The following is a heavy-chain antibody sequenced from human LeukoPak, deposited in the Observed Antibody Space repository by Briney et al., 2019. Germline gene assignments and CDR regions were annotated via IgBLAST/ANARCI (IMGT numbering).Heavy chain of an antibody. CDR3: ARDLRIERFGSGSYYNGWDY. Sequence: PGGSLRLSCAASGFTFSSYAMHWVRQAPGKVLEYVSAISSNGGSTYYANSVKGRFTISRDNSKNTLYLQMGSLRAEDMAVYYCARDLRIERFGSGSYYNGWDYWGQGTLVTVSS. CDR2: ISSNGGST. V-gene: IGHV3-64*01. J-gene: IGHJ4*02. CDR1: GFTFSSYA. D-gene: IGHD3-10*01.